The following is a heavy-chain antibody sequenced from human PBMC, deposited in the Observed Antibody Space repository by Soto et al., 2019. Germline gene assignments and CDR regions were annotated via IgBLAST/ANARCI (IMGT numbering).Heavy chain of an antibody. J-gene: IGHJ3*02. D-gene: IGHD1-26*01. CDR3: ARIYSDALDI. Sequence: GGSLRLSCAASGFIFSGSAIHWVRQASGKGLEWVARIRSKGNNYATAYAASVKGRFTISRDDSKKTAYLQLNSLKAEDTAIYYCARIYSDALDIWGQGTMVTVSS. CDR1: GFIFSGSA. CDR2: IRSKGNNYAT. V-gene: IGHV3-73*01.